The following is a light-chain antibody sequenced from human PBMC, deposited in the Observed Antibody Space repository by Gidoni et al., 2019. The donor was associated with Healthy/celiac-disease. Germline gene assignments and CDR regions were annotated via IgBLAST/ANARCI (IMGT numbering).Light chain of an antibody. CDR2: KAS. V-gene: IGKV1-5*03. CDR1: QGISSW. Sequence: DIQMTQSPSTLSASVGDRVTITCRASQGISSWLAWYQQKPGKAPKLLIYKASSLESGVPSRFSGSGSGTEFTLTISSLQPDDFATYYCQQYNSYQYSFGQGTQLEIK. CDR3: QQYNSYQYS. J-gene: IGKJ2*03.